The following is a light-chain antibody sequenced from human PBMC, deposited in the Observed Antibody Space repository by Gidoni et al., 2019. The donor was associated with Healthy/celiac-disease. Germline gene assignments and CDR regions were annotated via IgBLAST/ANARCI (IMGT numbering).Light chain of an antibody. J-gene: IGKJ1*01. CDR1: QGISNS. CDR2: AAS. Sequence: DIQMTQSPSSLSASVGDRVTITCRASQGISNSLAWYQQKPGKAPKLLLYAASRLESGVPSRFSGSGSGTDYTLTISSLQPEDFATYYCQQYYSTRWTFEQGTKVEIK. CDR3: QQYYSTRWT. V-gene: IGKV1-NL1*01.